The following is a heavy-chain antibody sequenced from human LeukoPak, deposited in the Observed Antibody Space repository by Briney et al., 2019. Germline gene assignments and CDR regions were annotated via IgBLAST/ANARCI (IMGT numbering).Heavy chain of an antibody. CDR2: INPNSGGT. V-gene: IGHV1-2*02. J-gene: IGHJ4*02. D-gene: IGHD3-9*01. Sequence: ASVKVSCKASGYTFTSYGISWVRQAPGQGLEWMGWINPNSGGTNYAQKFQGRVTMTRDTSISTAYMELSRLRSDDTAVYYCARDRNQYYDILTGYYSLDYWGQGTLVTVSS. CDR3: ARDRNQYYDILTGYYSLDY. CDR1: GYTFTSYG.